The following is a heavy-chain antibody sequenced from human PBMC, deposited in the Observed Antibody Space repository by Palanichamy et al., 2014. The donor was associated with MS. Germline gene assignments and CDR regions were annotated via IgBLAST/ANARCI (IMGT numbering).Heavy chain of an antibody. CDR2: INTDGSST. Sequence: ELQLVESGGGLVQPGGSLRLSCAASGFTFSSYWMHWVRQAPGKGLVWVSYINTDGSSTTYADSVKGRFTISRDNAKNTLYLQMNSLRAEDTAVYYCARVGGHCSRTSCYGQDIDYWGQGTLVTVSS. CDR3: ARVGGHCSRTSCYGQDIDY. V-gene: IGHV3-74*01. D-gene: IGHD2-2*01. CDR1: GFTFSSYW. J-gene: IGHJ4*02.